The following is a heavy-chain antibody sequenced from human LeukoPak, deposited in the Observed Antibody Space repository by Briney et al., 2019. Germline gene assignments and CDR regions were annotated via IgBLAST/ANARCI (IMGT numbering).Heavy chain of an antibody. Sequence: SQTLSLTCTVSGGSISSGDYYWSWISQPPGKGLEWIGYIYYSGSTYYNPSLKSRVTISVDTSKNQFSLKLSSVTAADTAVYYCARVGGYSGYELATVDYWGQGTLVTVSS. V-gene: IGHV4-30-4*08. CDR3: ARVGGYSGYELATVDY. J-gene: IGHJ4*02. D-gene: IGHD5-12*01. CDR2: IYYSGST. CDR1: GGSISSGDYY.